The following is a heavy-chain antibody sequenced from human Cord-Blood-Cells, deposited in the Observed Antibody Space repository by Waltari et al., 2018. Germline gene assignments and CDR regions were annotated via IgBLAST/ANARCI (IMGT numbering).Heavy chain of an antibody. Sequence: QMQLVQSGPEVKKPGTSVKVSCKASGFTFTSSAVQWVRQARGQRLEWIGWSVVGSGNTNYAQKFQERVTITRDMSTSTAYIELSSLRSEDTAVYYCAAVQYCSGGSCYDYWGQGTLVTVSS. V-gene: IGHV1-58*01. D-gene: IGHD2-15*01. CDR2: SVVGSGNT. J-gene: IGHJ4*02. CDR1: GFTFTSSA. CDR3: AAVQYCSGGSCYDY.